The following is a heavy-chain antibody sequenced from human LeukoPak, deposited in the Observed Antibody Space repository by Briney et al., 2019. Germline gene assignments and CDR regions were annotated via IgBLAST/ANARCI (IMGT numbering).Heavy chain of an antibody. V-gene: IGHV1-2*02. Sequence: GASVKVSCKASGYTFTCYYMHWVRQAPGQGLEGMGWINPNSGGTNYAQKFQGRVTMTRDTSISTAYMELSRLRSDDTAVYYCARDRSGLGGAIDYWGQGTQVTVSS. D-gene: IGHD3-16*01. CDR3: ARDRSGLGGAIDY. J-gene: IGHJ4*02. CDR1: GYTFTCYY. CDR2: INPNSGGT.